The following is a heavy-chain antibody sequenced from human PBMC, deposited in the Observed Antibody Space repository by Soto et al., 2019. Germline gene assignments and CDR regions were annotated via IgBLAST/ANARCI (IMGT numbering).Heavy chain of an antibody. CDR1: GFTFSSYS. V-gene: IGHV3-21*01. D-gene: IGHD2-15*01. CDR3: ARERRCSGGSCYFGYYYYYMDV. J-gene: IGHJ6*03. CDR2: ISSSSSYI. Sequence: EVQLVESGGGLVKPGGSLRLSCAASGFTFSSYSMNWVRQAPGKGLEWVSSISSSSSYIYYADSVKGRFPIYRDNAKNSLYRQMNSRRAEDTAVYYCARERRCSGGSCYFGYYYYYMDVWGKGTTVTVSS.